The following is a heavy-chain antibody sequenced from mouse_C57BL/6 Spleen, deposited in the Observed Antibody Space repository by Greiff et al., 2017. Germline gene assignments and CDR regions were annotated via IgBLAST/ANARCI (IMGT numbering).Heavy chain of an antibody. Sequence: VQLQQSGPVLVKPGASVKMSCKASGYTFTDYYMNWVKQSHGKSLEWIGVMNPYNGGTSYNQKVKGKATLNVDKSSSTAYMELNSLTSEDSAVYYCARGGYDCYYAMDYWGQGTSVTVSA. V-gene: IGHV1-19*01. D-gene: IGHD2-4*01. J-gene: IGHJ4*01. CDR2: MNPYNGGT. CDR3: ARGGYDCYYAMDY. CDR1: GYTFTDYY.